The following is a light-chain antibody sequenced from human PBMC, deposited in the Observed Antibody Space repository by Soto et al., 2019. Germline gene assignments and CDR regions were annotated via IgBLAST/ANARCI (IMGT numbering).Light chain of an antibody. V-gene: IGKV1-39*01. CDR2: AAS. CDR1: QIISRY. CDR3: QQSLSTPLT. Sequence: DLQMTQSPSSLSASVGDRVTITCRASQIISRYLNWYRQKPGRAPELLIYAASSLQSGVPSRFSGSRSGTDYTLTISSLEPEDFATYYCQQSLSTPLTFGQRTKVEIK. J-gene: IGKJ1*01.